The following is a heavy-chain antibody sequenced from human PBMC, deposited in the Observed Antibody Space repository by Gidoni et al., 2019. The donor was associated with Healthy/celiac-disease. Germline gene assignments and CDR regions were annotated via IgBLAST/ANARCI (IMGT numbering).Heavy chain of an antibody. J-gene: IGHJ3*02. V-gene: IGHV3-7*01. CDR1: GFTFSSCW. CDR2: IKQDGSEK. D-gene: IGHD3-10*01. Sequence: EVQLVESGGGLGQRGGSRRLSWAASGFTFSSCWMSWVRQAPGKGLEWVANIKQDGSEKYYVDSVKGLFTISRDNAKNSLYLQMNSLRAEDTAVYYCASPYYYGSGSHDAFDIWGQGTMVTVSS. CDR3: ASPYYYGSGSHDAFDI.